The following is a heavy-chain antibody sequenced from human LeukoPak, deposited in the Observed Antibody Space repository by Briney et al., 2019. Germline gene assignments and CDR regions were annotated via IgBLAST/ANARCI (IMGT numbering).Heavy chain of an antibody. Sequence: PGGSLRLSCAASGFTFSSYAMSWVRQAPGKGLEWVSAISGSGGSTYYADSVKGRFTISRDNSKNTLYLQMNSLRAEDTAVYYCARDHYYYGSGSYYNPLGCWGQGTLVTVSS. J-gene: IGHJ4*02. CDR2: ISGSGGST. D-gene: IGHD3-10*01. CDR3: ARDHYYYGSGSYYNPLGC. V-gene: IGHV3-23*01. CDR1: GFTFSSYA.